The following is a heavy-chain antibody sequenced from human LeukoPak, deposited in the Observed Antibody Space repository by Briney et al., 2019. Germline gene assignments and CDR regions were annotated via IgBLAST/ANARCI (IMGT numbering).Heavy chain of an antibody. Sequence: PSQTLSLTCTVSGGSISSGGYYWSWIRQPPGKGLEWIGYIYHSGSTYYNPSLKSRVTISVDRSKNQFSLKLSSVTAADTAVYYCARDVVSYGYYFDYWGQGTLVTVSS. CDR3: ARDVVSYGYYFDY. CDR2: IYHSGST. J-gene: IGHJ4*02. V-gene: IGHV4-30-2*01. D-gene: IGHD1-26*01. CDR1: GGSISSGGYY.